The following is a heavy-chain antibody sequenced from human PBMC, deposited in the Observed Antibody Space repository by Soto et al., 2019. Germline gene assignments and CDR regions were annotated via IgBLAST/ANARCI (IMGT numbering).Heavy chain of an antibody. D-gene: IGHD2-15*01. J-gene: IGHJ6*02. CDR1: GYSFTSYW. CDR3: ARRYCSGGSCYHYYGMDV. V-gene: IGHV5-10-1*01. Sequence: PGDSLTIACKGSGYSFTSYWISWVRQMPGKGLEWMGRIDPSDSYTNYSPSFQGHVTISADKSISTAYLQWSSLKASDTAMYYCARRYCSGGSCYHYYGMDVWGQGTMVTVSS. CDR2: IDPSDSYT.